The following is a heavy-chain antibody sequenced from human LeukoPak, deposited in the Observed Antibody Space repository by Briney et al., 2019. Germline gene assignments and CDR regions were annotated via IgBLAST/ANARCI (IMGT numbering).Heavy chain of an antibody. J-gene: IGHJ5*02. CDR1: GYTFTEYY. CDR2: VNPHSGGT. D-gene: IGHD6-19*01. V-gene: IGHV1-18*04. Sequence: GASVKVSCKASGYTFTEYYIHWVRQAPGYGLEWMGWVNPHSGGTNYAQKLQGRVTMTTDTSTSTAYMELRSLRSDDTAVYYCARGFEGSGWYGAIDWFDPWGQGTLVTVSS. CDR3: ARGFEGSGWYGAIDWFDP.